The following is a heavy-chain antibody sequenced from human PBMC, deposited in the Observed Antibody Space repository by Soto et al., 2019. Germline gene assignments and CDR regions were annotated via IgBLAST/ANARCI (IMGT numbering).Heavy chain of an antibody. CDR2: INAGNGNT. CDR3: ARHPQRITIAAN. D-gene: IGHD3-3*02. J-gene: IGHJ4*02. V-gene: IGHV1-3*01. CDR1: GYTFTSYA. Sequence: GASVKVSCKASGYTFTSYAMHWVRQAPGQRLEWMGWINAGNGNTKYSQKFQGRVTITRDTSASTAYMELSSLRSEDTAVYYCARHPQRITIAANWGQGTLVTVSS.